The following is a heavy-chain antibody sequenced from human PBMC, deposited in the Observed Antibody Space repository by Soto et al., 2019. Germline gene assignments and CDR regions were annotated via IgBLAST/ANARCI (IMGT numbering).Heavy chain of an antibody. D-gene: IGHD5-18*01. CDR1: GLTFSSYS. CDR2: ISSSSSYI. CDR3: ARDLFSTAMAYYFDY. V-gene: IGHV3-21*01. Sequence: PGGSLRLSCAASGLTFSSYSMNWVRQAPGKGLEWVSSISSSSSYIYYADSVKGRFTISRDNAKNSLYLQMNSLRAEDTAVYYCARDLFSTAMAYYFDYWGQGTLVTVSS. J-gene: IGHJ4*02.